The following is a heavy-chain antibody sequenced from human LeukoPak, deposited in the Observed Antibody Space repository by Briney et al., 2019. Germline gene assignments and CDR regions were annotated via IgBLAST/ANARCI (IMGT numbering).Heavy chain of an antibody. CDR1: GGSISSGGYY. J-gene: IGHJ4*02. CDR2: IYYSGST. CDR3: ARSSKQWLVRY. V-gene: IGHV4-31*03. Sequence: SETLSLTCTVSGGSISSGGYYWSWIRQHPGKGLEWIGYIYYSGSTYYNPSLKSRVTISVDTSKNQFSLKLSSVTAADTAVYYRARSSKQWLVRYWGQGTLVTVSS. D-gene: IGHD6-19*01.